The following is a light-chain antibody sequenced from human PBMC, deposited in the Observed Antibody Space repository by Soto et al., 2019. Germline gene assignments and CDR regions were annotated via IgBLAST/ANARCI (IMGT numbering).Light chain of an antibody. CDR2: EVS. CDR3: TSFTITSTYV. CDR1: SSDAGGFNS. J-gene: IGLJ1*01. V-gene: IGLV2-14*01. Sequence: QSVLTQPASVSGSPGQSIAISCTGTSSDAGGFNSVSRYQQHPGKAPRLMIYEVSKRPSGVSNRFSGSKSGNTASLTISGLQAEDEADYYCTSFTITSTYVFGTGTKVTVL.